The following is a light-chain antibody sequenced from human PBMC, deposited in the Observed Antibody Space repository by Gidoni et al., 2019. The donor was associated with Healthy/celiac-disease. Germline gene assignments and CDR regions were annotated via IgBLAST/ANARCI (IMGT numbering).Light chain of an antibody. CDR3: QQRSYCFT. J-gene: IGKJ3*01. CDR1: QSVSRY. CDR2: DAS. Sequence: IVLTQSPATLSLSPGERATLSCRASQSVSRYLAWYQQKPGQAPRLLIYDASNRATGIPARFSGSGSGTDFTLTISSLEPEDFAVYYCQQRSYCFTFGPGTKVDIK. V-gene: IGKV3-11*01.